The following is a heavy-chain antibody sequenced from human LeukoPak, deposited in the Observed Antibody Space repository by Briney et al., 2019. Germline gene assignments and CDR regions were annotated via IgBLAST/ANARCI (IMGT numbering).Heavy chain of an antibody. CDR2: INHSGST. J-gene: IGHJ4*02. Sequence: SETLSLTCAVYGGSFSGYYWSWIRQPPGKGLEWVGEINHSGSTNYNPSLKSRVTISVDTSKNQFSLKLSSVTAADTAVYYCAGVGRGSYRNLNYWGQGTLVTVSS. CDR1: GGSFSGYY. V-gene: IGHV4-34*01. CDR3: AGVGRGSYRNLNY. D-gene: IGHD1-26*01.